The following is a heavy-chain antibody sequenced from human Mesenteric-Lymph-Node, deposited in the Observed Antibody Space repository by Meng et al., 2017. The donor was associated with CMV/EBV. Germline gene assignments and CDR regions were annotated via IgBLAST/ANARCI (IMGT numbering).Heavy chain of an antibody. D-gene: IGHD3-22*01. J-gene: IGHJ4*02. CDR1: GDSISNSTYY. Sequence: QLQESGPRLVKPSETLSLSCIVSGDSISNSTYYWTWIRQPPGKGLEWIGSVHHSGTTYYNPSLKGRLTISVDTSANLFSLRLTTVTAADTATYYCARRGNYDSDYSEYWGQGTLVTVSS. CDR2: VHHSGTT. V-gene: IGHV4-39*01. CDR3: ARRGNYDSDYSEY.